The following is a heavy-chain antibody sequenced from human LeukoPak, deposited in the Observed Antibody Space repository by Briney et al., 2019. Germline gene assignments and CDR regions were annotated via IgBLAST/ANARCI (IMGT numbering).Heavy chain of an antibody. D-gene: IGHD1/OR15-1a*01. CDR3: VRWEHQQAAFDI. Sequence: SQTLSLTCAISGDSVSSSTAAWGWIRQSPSRGLEWLGRTYYMSRWINDHAISLKSRINISPDTSKNQFSLQLNSVTPEDTAVYCCVRWEHQQAAFDIWGQGTMVTVSS. J-gene: IGHJ3*02. CDR1: GDSVSSSTAA. CDR2: TYYMSRWIN. V-gene: IGHV6-1*01.